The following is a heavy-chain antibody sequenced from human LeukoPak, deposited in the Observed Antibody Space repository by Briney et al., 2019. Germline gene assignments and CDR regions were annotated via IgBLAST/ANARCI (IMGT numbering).Heavy chain of an antibody. J-gene: IGHJ5*02. D-gene: IGHD1-1*01. Sequence: VASVKVSCKASGYTFTSYDINWVRQATGQGLEWMGWMNPNSGNTGYAQKFQGRVTITRNTSISTAYMELSSLRSEDTAVYYCARDTPLRLENWFDPWGQGTLVTVSS. CDR2: MNPNSGNT. V-gene: IGHV1-8*03. CDR3: ARDTPLRLENWFDP. CDR1: GYTFTSYD.